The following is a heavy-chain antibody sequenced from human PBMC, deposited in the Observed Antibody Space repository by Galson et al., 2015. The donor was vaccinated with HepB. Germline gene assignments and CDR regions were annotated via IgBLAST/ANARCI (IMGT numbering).Heavy chain of an antibody. CDR2: FDPEDGET. V-gene: IGHV1-24*01. J-gene: IGHJ6*02. CDR3: ASYTSPRGGYYYYGMDV. Sequence: SVKVSCKVSGYTLTELSMHWVRQAPGKGLEWMGGFDPEDGETIYAQKLQGRVTMTEDTSTDTAYMELSSLRSEDTAVYYCASYTSPRGGYYYYGMDVWGQGTTVTVSS. CDR1: GYTLTELS. D-gene: IGHD2-2*01.